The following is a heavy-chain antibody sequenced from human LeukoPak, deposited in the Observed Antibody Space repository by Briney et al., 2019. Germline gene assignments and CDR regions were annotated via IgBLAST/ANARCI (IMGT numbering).Heavy chain of an antibody. V-gene: IGHV1-69*01. CDR1: GGTFSSYA. Sequence: SVKVSCKASGGTFSSYAISWVRQAPGQGLEWMGGIIPIFGTANYAQKFQGRVTITADESTSTAYMELSSLRSEDTAVYYCAKSHLADYDFWSGYYTSSYGMDVWGQGTTVTVSS. CDR2: IIPIFGTA. CDR3: AKSHLADYDFWSGYYTSSYGMDV. D-gene: IGHD3-3*01. J-gene: IGHJ6*02.